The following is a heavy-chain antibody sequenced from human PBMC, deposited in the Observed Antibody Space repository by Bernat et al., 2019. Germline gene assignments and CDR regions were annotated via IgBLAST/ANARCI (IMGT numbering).Heavy chain of an antibody. D-gene: IGHD4-23*01. CDR2: IGGSSINT. CDR3: TKDSEHGGVLSYYFDY. CDR1: GFTFSSYA. Sequence: EVQLLESGGGLVQPGGSLRLSCAASGFTFSSYAMSWVRQAPGKGLEWVSAIGGSSINTYYADSVKGRFAISRDKSRNTLYLQMNSLRAEDMAIYYCTKDSEHGGVLSYYFDYWGQGTLVTVSS. V-gene: IGHV3-23*01. J-gene: IGHJ4*02.